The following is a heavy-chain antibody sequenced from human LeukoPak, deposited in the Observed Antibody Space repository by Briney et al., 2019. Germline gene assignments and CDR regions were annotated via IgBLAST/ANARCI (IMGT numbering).Heavy chain of an antibody. CDR3: ARVYCGGDCYPYYYYGMDV. V-gene: IGHV3-21*01. CDR2: ISSSSSYI. CDR1: GFTFSSYS. Sequence: PGGSLRLSCAASGFTFSSYSMNWVRQAPGKGLEWVSSISSSSSYIYYADSVKGRFTISRDNAKNSLYLQMNSLRAEDTAVYYCARVYCGGDCYPYYYYGMDVWGQGTTVTVSS. D-gene: IGHD2-21*02. J-gene: IGHJ6*02.